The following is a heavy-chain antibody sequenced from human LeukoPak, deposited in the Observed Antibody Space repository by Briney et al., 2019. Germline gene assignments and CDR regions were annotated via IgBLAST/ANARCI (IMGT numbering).Heavy chain of an antibody. CDR2: IYYSGST. D-gene: IGHD3-10*01. V-gene: IGHV4-59*08. Sequence: SETLSLTCTVSGGSISSYYWSWIRQPPGKGLEWIGYIYYSGSTNYNPSLKSRVTISVDTSKNQFSLKLSSVTAADTAVYYCARHFSSLRYGSGSYWAGSPDAFDIWGQGTMVTVSS. J-gene: IGHJ3*02. CDR1: GGSISSYY. CDR3: ARHFSSLRYGSGSYWAGSPDAFDI.